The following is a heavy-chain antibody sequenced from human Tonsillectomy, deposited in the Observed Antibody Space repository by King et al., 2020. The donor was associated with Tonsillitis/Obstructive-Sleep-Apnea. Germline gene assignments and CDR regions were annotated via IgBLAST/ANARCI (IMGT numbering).Heavy chain of an antibody. CDR3: ARDWSYYYGSGSSGWFDP. D-gene: IGHD3-10*01. V-gene: IGHV3-11*01. Sequence: VQLVESGGGLVKPGGSLRLSCAASRFTFSDYYMSWIRQAPGKGLEWVSYISISGTTIYYADSVKGRFTISRDNAKNSLYLQMNSLGAEDTAVYYCARDWSYYYGSGSSGWFDPWGQGTLVTVSS. CDR2: ISISGTTI. CDR1: RFTFSDYY. J-gene: IGHJ5*02.